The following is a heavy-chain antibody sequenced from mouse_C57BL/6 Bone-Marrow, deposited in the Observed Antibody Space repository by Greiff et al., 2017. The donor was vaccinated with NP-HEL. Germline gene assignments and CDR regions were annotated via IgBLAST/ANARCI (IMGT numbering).Heavy chain of an antibody. CDR3: ARGIYYYGSSFYWYFDV. V-gene: IGHV1-55*01. D-gene: IGHD1-1*01. CDR1: GYTFTSYW. J-gene: IGHJ1*03. Sequence: QVQLQQPGAELVKPGASVKMSCKASGYTFTSYWITWVKQRPGQGLEWIGDIYPGSGSTNYNEQFKSKATLTVDTSSSTAYMQLSSLTSEDSAVYYCARGIYYYGSSFYWYFDVWGTGTTVTGSS. CDR2: IYPGSGST.